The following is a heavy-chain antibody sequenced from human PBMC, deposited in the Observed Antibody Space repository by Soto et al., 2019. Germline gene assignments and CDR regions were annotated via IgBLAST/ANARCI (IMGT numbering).Heavy chain of an antibody. V-gene: IGHV1-69*06. CDR1: GGTLSDHG. D-gene: IGHD3-10*01. Sequence: QVQLEQSGAEVKKPGSSVKVSCKASGGTLSDHGVAWLRQAPGQGLEWMGGTIPVFNTAKYAQKFQGRVTVTADKFTNIAYRELSSLRSEDTAFYFCARGVYGSGNYYTGPSAFDICGQGKMVIVSS. J-gene: IGHJ3*02. CDR3: ARGVYGSGNYYTGPSAFDI. CDR2: TIPVFNTA.